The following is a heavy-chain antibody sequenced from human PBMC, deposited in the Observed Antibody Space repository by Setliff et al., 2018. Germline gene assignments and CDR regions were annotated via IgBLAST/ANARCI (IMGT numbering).Heavy chain of an antibody. J-gene: IGHJ4*02. Sequence: GGSLRLSCAASGFTFNDYGLTWLRRVPGKGLEWVSGIDWNGGRIGYADSVKGRFTISRDNAKNSLYLQMNSLRVEDTALYYCAKSSGSSSSTSLEYLGPGTLVTVSS. D-gene: IGHD6-6*01. CDR2: IDWNGGRI. V-gene: IGHV3-20*04. CDR1: GFTFNDYG. CDR3: AKSSGSSSSTSLEY.